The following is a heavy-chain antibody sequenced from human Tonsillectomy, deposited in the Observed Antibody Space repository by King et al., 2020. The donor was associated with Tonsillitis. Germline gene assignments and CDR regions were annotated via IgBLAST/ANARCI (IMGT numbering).Heavy chain of an antibody. V-gene: IGHV3-33*05. CDR2: ISYDASRE. Sequence: VQLVESGGGVVQPGRSLRLSCAASGFAFSSHGMHWVRQAPGKGLEWVAVISYDASRENYADSVKGRFTITRDNSKNTLYLQMNSLRAEDPAVYYCARERLYSSGWGIDYWGQGSLVTVSS. J-gene: IGHJ4*02. D-gene: IGHD6-19*01. CDR3: ARERLYSSGWGIDY. CDR1: GFAFSSHG.